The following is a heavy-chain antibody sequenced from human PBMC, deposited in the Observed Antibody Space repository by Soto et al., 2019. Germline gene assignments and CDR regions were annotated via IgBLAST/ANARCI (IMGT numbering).Heavy chain of an antibody. CDR1: GFTFTSSA. Sequence: SVKVSCKASGFTFTSSAVQWVRQARGQRLEWIGWIVVGSGNTNYAQKFQERVTITRDMSTSTAYMELSSLRSEDTAVYYCAADRSYDFWSGYYPTFDYWGQGTLVTVSS. CDR3: AADRSYDFWSGYYPTFDY. D-gene: IGHD3-3*01. CDR2: IVVGSGNT. J-gene: IGHJ4*02. V-gene: IGHV1-58*01.